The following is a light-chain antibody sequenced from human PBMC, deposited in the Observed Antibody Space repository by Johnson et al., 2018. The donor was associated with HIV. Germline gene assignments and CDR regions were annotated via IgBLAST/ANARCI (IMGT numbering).Light chain of an antibody. J-gene: IGLJ1*01. CDR3: GTWDSSLSAGV. Sequence: HSVLTQPPSVSAAPGQKVTISCSGSSSNIGNNYVSWYQQLPGTAPKLLIYETNKRPSGITDRFSGSKSGTSATLGITGLQTGDEADYYCGTWDSSLSAGVFGTGTNVTVL. V-gene: IGLV1-51*02. CDR1: SSNIGNNY. CDR2: ETN.